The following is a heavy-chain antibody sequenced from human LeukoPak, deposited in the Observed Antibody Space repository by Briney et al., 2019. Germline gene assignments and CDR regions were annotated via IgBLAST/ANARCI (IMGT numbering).Heavy chain of an antibody. J-gene: IGHJ4*02. CDR2: IIPILGIA. CDR3: ARGYYDGGYNGTPFDY. V-gene: IGHV1-69*04. CDR1: GGTFTSYA. Sequence: GSSVKLSCKASGGTFTSYAISWVRQAPGQGLEWMGRIIPILGIANYAQKFQGRVTITADKSTSTAYMELSSLRSEDTAVYYCARGYYDGGYNGTPFDYWGQGTLVTVSS. D-gene: IGHD4-17*01.